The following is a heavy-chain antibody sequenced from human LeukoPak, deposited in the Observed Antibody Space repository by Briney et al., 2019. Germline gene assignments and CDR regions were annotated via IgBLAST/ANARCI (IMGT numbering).Heavy chain of an antibody. J-gene: IGHJ2*01. CDR2: INHSGST. D-gene: IGHD3-22*01. V-gene: IGHV4-34*01. Sequence: SETLSLTCAVYGGSFSGYYWSGFRQPPGKGRGWFGEINHSGSTNYNPSLKSRVTISVDTSKNQFSLKLSSVTAADTAVYYCARYYYDSSGYWYFDLWGRGTLVTVSS. CDR3: ARYYYDSSGYWYFDL. CDR1: GGSFSGYY.